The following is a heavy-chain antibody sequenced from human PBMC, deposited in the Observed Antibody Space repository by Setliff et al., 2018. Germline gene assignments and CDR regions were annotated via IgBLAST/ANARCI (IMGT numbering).Heavy chain of an antibody. CDR2: ISSGGETI. J-gene: IGHJ4*02. CDR1: GFRFSDHC. D-gene: IGHD2-21*02. V-gene: IGHV3-11*01. Sequence: GGSLRLSCVGSGFRFSDHCMTWVRQAPGKGLEWLSDISSGGETISYTDSVKGRFTTSRDNAKNSLYLQMNSLRAEDTAVYYCARRRRGSAWYVRLGEDYWGQGVMVTVSS. CDR3: ARRRRGSAWYVRLGEDY.